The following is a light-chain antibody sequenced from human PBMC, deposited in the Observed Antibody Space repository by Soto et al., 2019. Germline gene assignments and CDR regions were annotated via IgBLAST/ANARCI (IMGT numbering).Light chain of an antibody. CDR3: QQYKNWPHFT. V-gene: IGKV3-15*01. CDR2: GAS. CDR1: QSVSTK. Sequence: EIVMTQSPATLSVSPGERATLSCRASQSVSTKLAWYRHKPGQAPRLLIYGASTRATGIPARFSGSGSGTEFTLTITSLQSEDFAVYYCQQYKNWPHFTFGPGTTVDIK. J-gene: IGKJ3*01.